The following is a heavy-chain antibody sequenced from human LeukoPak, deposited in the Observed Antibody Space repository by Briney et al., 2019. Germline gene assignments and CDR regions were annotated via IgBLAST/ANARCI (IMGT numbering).Heavy chain of an antibody. CDR3: AKKTSYHFDY. D-gene: IGHD2-2*01. CDR2: ISDSGSST. Sequence: GGSLRLSCAASGFFFSNYAMSWVRQAPGKGLEWVSGISDSGSSTYYADSVKGRFTISRDNFKNTLFLQMSSLRAEDTAIYYCAKKTSYHFDYWGQGTLVTISS. J-gene: IGHJ4*02. V-gene: IGHV3-23*01. CDR1: GFFFSNYA.